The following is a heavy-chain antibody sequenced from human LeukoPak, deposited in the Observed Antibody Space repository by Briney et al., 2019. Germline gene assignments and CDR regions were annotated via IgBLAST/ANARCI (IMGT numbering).Heavy chain of an antibody. J-gene: IGHJ3*02. D-gene: IGHD5-24*01. CDR1: GGSISSYY. Sequence: SETLSLTCTISGGSISSYYWSWIRQPPGKGLEWIGYIYYSGSTNYNPSLKSRVTISVDTSKNQFSLKLSSVTAADTAVYYCARWLQQADAFDIWGQGTMVTVSS. CDR2: IYYSGST. V-gene: IGHV4-59*01. CDR3: ARWLQQADAFDI.